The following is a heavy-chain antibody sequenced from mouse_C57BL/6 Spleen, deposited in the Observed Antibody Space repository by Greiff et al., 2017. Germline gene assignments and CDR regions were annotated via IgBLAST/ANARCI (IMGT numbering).Heavy chain of an antibody. J-gene: IGHJ1*03. CDR3: ARHEDHSNYDWYFDV. D-gene: IGHD2-5*01. V-gene: IGHV1-62-2*01. CDR1: GYTFTEYT. CDR2: FYPGGGSI. Sequence: QVHVKQSGAELVKPGASVKLSCKASGYTFTEYTIHWVKQRSGQGLEWLGWFYPGGGSITYNEKFTDKSTLTADKSSRTVYMELSRLTCEDSAVYFCARHEDHSNYDWYFDVWGTGTTVTVSS.